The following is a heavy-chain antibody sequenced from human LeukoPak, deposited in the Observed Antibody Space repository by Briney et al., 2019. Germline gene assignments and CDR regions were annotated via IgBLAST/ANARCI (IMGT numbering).Heavy chain of an antibody. D-gene: IGHD5-18*01. J-gene: IGHJ6*03. CDR3: ARDLGYTYGWYMDV. CDR2: ISSSSSYI. Sequence: GGSLRLSCAASGFTFSSYGMSWVRQAPGKGLEWVSAISSSSSYIYYADSVKGRFTISGDNAKNSLYLQMNSLRAEDTAVYCCARDLGYTYGWYMDVWGKGTTVTVSS. V-gene: IGHV3-21*01. CDR1: GFTFSSYG.